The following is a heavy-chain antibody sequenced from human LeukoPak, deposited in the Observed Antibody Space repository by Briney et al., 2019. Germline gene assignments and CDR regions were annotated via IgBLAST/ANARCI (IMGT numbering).Heavy chain of an antibody. CDR2: INHSGST. J-gene: IGHJ6*03. D-gene: IGHD3-3*01. CDR1: GGSFSGYY. CDR3: ARGTYNYYDFWSGYAPYYYYYMDV. Sequence: SETLSLTCAVYGGSFSGYYWSWIRLPPGKGLEWIGEINHSGSTNHNPSLKSRVTISADTSKNQFSLKLTSLTAADTAVYYCARGTYNYYDFWSGYAPYYYYYMDVWGTGTTVTVSS. V-gene: IGHV4-34*01.